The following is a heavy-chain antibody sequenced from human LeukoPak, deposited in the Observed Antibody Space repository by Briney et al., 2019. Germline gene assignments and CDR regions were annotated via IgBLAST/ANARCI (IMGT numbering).Heavy chain of an antibody. CDR2: INHSGST. CDR1: GGSFSGYY. CDR3: ARGRGPPDKDYDSSGYQYYFDY. J-gene: IGHJ4*02. D-gene: IGHD3-22*01. Sequence: SETLSLTCAVYGGSFSGYYWSWIRQPPGKGLEWIGEINHSGSTNYNPSLKSRVTISVDTSKSQFSLKLSSVTAADTAVYYCARGRGPPDKDYDSSGYQYYFDYWGQGTLVTVSS. V-gene: IGHV4-34*01.